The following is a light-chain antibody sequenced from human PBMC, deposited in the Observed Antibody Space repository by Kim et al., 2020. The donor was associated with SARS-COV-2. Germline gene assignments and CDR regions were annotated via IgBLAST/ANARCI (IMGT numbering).Light chain of an antibody. Sequence: EIVLTQPPATLSLSPGERATLSCRASQSVSSYLAWYQQKPGQAPRLLIYDASNRATGIPARFSGSGSGTDFTLTISSLEPEDFAVYYCQKRSYGHPKSIGEETRLDIK. V-gene: IGKV3-11*01. J-gene: IGKJ5*01. CDR2: DAS. CDR1: QSVSSY. CDR3: QKRSYGHPKS.